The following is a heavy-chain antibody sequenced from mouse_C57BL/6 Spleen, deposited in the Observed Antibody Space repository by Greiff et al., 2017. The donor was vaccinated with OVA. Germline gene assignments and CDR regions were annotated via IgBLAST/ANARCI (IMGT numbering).Heavy chain of an antibody. D-gene: IGHD1-3*01. V-gene: IGHV5-9-1*02. Sequence: EVKLMESGEGLVKPGGSLKLSCAASGFTFSSYAMSWVRQTPEKRLEWVAYISSGGDYIYYADTVKGRFTISRDNARNTLYLQMSSLKSEDTAMYYCTRDSGYYFDYWGQGTTLTVSS. J-gene: IGHJ2*01. CDR3: TRDSGYYFDY. CDR2: ISSGGDYI. CDR1: GFTFSSYA.